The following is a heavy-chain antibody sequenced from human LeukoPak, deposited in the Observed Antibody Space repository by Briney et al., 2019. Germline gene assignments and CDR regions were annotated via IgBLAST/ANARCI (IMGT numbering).Heavy chain of an antibody. CDR3: ARPRENSGYYQYYFDY. J-gene: IGHJ4*02. V-gene: IGHV1-8*01. CDR1: GYTFANYD. CDR2: MNSNSGNT. D-gene: IGHD3-22*01. Sequence: GASVKVSCKASGYTFANYDIHWVRQATGQGLEWMGWMNSNSGNTDYAQKFQGRVTMTRSTSINTAYMELSSLGSEDTAVYYCARPRENSGYYQYYFDYWGQGTLVTVSS.